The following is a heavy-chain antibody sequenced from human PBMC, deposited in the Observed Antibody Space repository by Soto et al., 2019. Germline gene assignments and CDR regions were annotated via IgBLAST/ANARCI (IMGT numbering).Heavy chain of an antibody. CDR3: AKRTGGTANGMGV. CDR2: ISWNSGTI. CDR1: GFSFDDYA. J-gene: IGHJ6*02. D-gene: IGHD2-8*02. Sequence: EVQVVESGGGLVQPGRSLRLSCAASGFSFDDYAMHWVRQAPGKGLEWVSGISWNSGTIGYADSVKGPFTISRDNAKNSLYLQMNSLRAEDTALYYCAKRTGGTANGMGVWGQGTTVTVSS. V-gene: IGHV3-9*01.